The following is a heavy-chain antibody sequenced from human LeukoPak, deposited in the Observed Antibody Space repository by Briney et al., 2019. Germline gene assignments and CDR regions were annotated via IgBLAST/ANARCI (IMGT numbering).Heavy chain of an antibody. D-gene: IGHD3-10*01. V-gene: IGHV1-69*13. Sequence: GASVKVSCKASGGTFSSYAISWVRQAPGQGLEWMGGIIPIFGTANYAQKFQGRVTITADESTSTAYMELSSLRSEDTAVYYCARSIYGTGSPDYWGQGTLVTVSS. CDR1: GGTFSSYA. CDR3: ARSIYGTGSPDY. CDR2: IIPIFGTA. J-gene: IGHJ4*02.